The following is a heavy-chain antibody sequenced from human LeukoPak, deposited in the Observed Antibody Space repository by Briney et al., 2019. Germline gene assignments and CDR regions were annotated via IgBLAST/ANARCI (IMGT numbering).Heavy chain of an antibody. CDR2: IYYSGST. CDR1: GGSISGDY. V-gene: IGHV4-59*08. J-gene: IGHJ4*02. CDR3: ARHEGAGGHAN. Sequence: SETLSLTCTVSGGSISGDYWSWIRQPPGKGLDWIGYIYYSGSTDYNPSLKSRVTISIDMSKNQFSLNLRSVTAADTAVYFCARHEGAGGHANWGQGTLVTVSS. D-gene: IGHD6-13*01.